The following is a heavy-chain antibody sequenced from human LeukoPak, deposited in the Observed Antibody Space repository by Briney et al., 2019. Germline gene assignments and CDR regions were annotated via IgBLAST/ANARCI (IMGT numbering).Heavy chain of an antibody. V-gene: IGHV3-7*03. J-gene: IGHJ4*02. CDR3: ARDPPPADY. CDR1: GFTFSSYW. CDR2: IKQDGSEK. Sequence: GSLKLSWAASGFTFSSYWMSWVRPAPGKGLEWVANIKQDGSEKYYVDSVKGRFTISRDNAKNSLYLQMNSLRAEDTAVYYCARDPPPADYWGQGTLVTVSS.